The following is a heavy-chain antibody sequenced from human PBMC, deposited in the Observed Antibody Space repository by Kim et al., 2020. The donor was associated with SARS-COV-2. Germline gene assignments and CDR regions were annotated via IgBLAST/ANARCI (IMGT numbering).Heavy chain of an antibody. CDR2: ISNDGSNK. D-gene: IGHD3-10*01. V-gene: IGHV3-30*18. J-gene: IGHJ4*02. CDR1: GFTFSSYG. Sequence: GGSLRLSCAAFGFTFSSYGMHWVRQTTGKGLEWDAAISNDGSNKYYADSVKGRFPISRDNSKTTLYLQMNSLRAEDTAVYYCAKDGYYGSGSFPDYWGQGTLVTVSS. CDR3: AKDGYYGSGSFPDY.